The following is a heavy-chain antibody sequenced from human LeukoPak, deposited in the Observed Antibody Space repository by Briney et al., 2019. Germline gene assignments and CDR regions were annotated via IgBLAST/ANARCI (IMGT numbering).Heavy chain of an antibody. V-gene: IGHV1-18*01. J-gene: IGHJ4*02. CDR2: IGAYNGNT. Sequence: ASVKVSCKASGYTFTSYGISWVRQAPGQGLEWMGWIGAYNGNTNYAQKLQGRVTMTTDTSTSTAYMELRSLRSDDTAVYYCASGRYYYYDSSGYLDYWGQGTLVTVSS. D-gene: IGHD3-22*01. CDR3: ASGRYYYYDSSGYLDY. CDR1: GYTFTSYG.